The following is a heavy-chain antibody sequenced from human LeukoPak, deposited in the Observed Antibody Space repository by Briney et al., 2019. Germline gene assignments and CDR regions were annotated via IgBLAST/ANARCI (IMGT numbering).Heavy chain of an antibody. Sequence: PSETLSLTCTGRVGTISSYYWCWLRQPRVRGLEWIGNIYYSGSTNYTPPLKSRVTISLDTSKNQFYLKLSSVTAADTAVYYCARVVVPAAMDDYYYYYMDVWGKGTTVTVSS. D-gene: IGHD2-2*01. CDR1: VGTISSYY. V-gene: IGHV4-59*01. CDR2: IYYSGST. J-gene: IGHJ6*03. CDR3: ARVVVPAAMDDYYYYYMDV.